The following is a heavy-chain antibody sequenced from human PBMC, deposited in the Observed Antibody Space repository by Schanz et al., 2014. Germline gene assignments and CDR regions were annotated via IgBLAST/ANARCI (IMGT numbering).Heavy chain of an antibody. CDR2: ISGDGTTT. D-gene: IGHD4-17*01. J-gene: IGHJ4*02. CDR1: GFTFSVYW. CDR3: VRDTDYHFDY. V-gene: IGHV3-74*01. Sequence: EVQLVESGGGFVQPGGSLRLSCAASGFTFSVYWMHWVRQPPGEGLVSVSRISGDGTTTSYADSVKGRFTISRDNAKNALYLQMNSLRAEDTAVYYCVRDTDYHFDYWGQGTLVTVSS.